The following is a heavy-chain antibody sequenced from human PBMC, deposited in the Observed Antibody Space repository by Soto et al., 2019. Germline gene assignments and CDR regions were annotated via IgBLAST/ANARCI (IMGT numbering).Heavy chain of an antibody. V-gene: IGHV1-3*05. CDR3: ARVACGESWGYYFDY. Sequence: QVQLVQSGAEEKKPGASVKVSCKASGYTFTNYAMHWVRQAPGQRLEWMAWINAGNGKTKYSQKFQGRVTITRDTAASTAYMELSSLRSADTAVYYCARVACGESWGYYFDYWGQGPLVTVSS. J-gene: IGHJ4*02. D-gene: IGHD3-10*01. CDR2: INAGNGKT. CDR1: GYTFTNYA.